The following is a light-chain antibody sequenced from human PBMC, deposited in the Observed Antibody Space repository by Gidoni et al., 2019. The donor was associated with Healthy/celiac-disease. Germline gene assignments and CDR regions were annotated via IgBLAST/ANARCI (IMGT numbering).Light chain of an antibody. CDR1: QGISSY. Sequence: AIRMTQSPSSFSASTGDRVTITCRASQGISSYLAWYQQTPGKAPKLLIYAASTLQRGVPSRFSGSGSGTDFTLTISCLQSEDFATYCCQQYYSYPLTFGGGTKVEIK. CDR2: AAS. CDR3: QQYYSYPLT. V-gene: IGKV1-8*01. J-gene: IGKJ4*01.